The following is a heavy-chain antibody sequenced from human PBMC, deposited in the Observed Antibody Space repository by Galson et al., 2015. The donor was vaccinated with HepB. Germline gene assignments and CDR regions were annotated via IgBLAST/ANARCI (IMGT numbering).Heavy chain of an antibody. Sequence: SVKVSCKASGGTFSSYAISWVRQAPGQGLEWMGRIIPILGIANYAQKFQGRVTITADKSTSTAYMELSSLRSEDTAVYYCARDPPYCSGGSCYFDYWGQGTLVTVSS. CDR3: ARDPPYCSGGSCYFDY. CDR1: GGTFSSYA. V-gene: IGHV1-69*04. CDR2: IIPILGIA. J-gene: IGHJ4*02. D-gene: IGHD2-15*01.